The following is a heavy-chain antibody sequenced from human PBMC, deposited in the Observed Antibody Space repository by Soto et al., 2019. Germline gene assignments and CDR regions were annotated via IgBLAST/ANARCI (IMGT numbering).Heavy chain of an antibody. Sequence: GRSLRLSCAASGFTFSDYYMSWIRQATGKGLEWVSYISSSSSYTNYADSVKGRFTICRDNAKNSLYLQMNSMRAEDTAVYYCARGQWLDYFDYWGQGTLVTVSS. CDR1: GFTFSDYY. V-gene: IGHV3-11*06. J-gene: IGHJ4*02. CDR2: ISSSSSYT. CDR3: ARGQWLDYFDY. D-gene: IGHD6-19*01.